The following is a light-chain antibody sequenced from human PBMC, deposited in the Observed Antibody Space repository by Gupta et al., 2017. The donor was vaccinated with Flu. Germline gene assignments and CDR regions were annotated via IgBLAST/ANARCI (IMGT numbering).Light chain of an antibody. V-gene: IGLV1-51*01. CDR2: DND. CDR1: ISNIGRSF. J-gene: IGLJ7*01. Sequence: ISNIGRSFVFWYLQVPGAAPTLLINDNDKRPSGIPERFSGSKSGTSATLAISGLQAGDEGDYYCGSWDNNLHGAVFGGGTQLTVL. CDR3: GSWDNNLHGAV.